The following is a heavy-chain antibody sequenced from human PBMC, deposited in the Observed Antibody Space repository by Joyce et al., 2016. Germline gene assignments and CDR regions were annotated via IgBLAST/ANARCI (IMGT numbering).Heavy chain of an antibody. D-gene: IGHD3-10*01. J-gene: IGHJ5*01. CDR2: INYSGST. CDR3: ARGGYGSGSFRTWIDS. CDR1: GGSFSGYY. V-gene: IGHV4-34*02. Sequence: QVQLQQWGAGLLKPSETLSLSCAVYGGSFSGYYWSWLRQPPGKGLEWIVEINYSGSTNSNPSLKSRVTMSVDASNKQFSLRLTAVNVADTAVYFCARGGYGSGSFRTWIDSWDQGALVTVSS.